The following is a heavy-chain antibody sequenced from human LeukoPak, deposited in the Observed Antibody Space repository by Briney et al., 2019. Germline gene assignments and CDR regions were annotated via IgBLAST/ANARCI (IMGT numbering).Heavy chain of an antibody. D-gene: IGHD2-8*01. CDR2: IGTYKGNT. V-gene: IGHV1-18*01. CDR3: ARGGRKRGYCTNGVCFALFDP. J-gene: IGHJ5*02. CDR1: GYTFTSDG. Sequence: ASVKVSCKTSGYTFTSDGISWVRQAPGQGLEWMGWIGTYKGNTNYAQMFQGRVTVTTDTSTSTAYMELRSLRSDDTAVYYCARGGRKRGYCTNGVCFALFDPWGQGTLVTVSS.